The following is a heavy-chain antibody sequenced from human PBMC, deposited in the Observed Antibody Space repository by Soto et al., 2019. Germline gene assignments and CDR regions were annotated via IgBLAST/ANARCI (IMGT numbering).Heavy chain of an antibody. CDR2: IYYSGST. J-gene: IGHJ4*02. V-gene: IGHV4-59*01. CDR3: ARGDMVAVDY. Sequence: PSETLCLTCTVSGGSISSYDWSWIRQPPGKGLEWIGYIYYSGSTNYNPSLKSRVTISVDTSKNQFSLKLSSVTAADTAVYYCARGDMVAVDYWGQGTLVTVSS. CDR1: GGSISSYD. D-gene: IGHD5-12*01.